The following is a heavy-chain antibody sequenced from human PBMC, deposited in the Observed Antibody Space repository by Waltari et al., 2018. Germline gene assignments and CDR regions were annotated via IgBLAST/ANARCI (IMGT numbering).Heavy chain of an antibody. CDR3: VRDVNDDPRGDY. J-gene: IGHJ4*02. Sequence: QVQLVQSGTEVTKPGASVEVSCQAFGYTFTAYFLPWVRQAPGQGLGWMGWLDPKTGDRNSAPRFQGRVTMTRDTSINTAYLKVTSLKSDDTAVYYCVRDVNDDPRGDYWGQGTLVTVSS. CDR1: GYTFTAYF. V-gene: IGHV1-2*02. CDR2: LDPKTGDR. D-gene: IGHD1-1*01.